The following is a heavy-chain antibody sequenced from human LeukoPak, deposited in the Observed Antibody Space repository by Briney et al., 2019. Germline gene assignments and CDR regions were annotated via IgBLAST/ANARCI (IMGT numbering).Heavy chain of an antibody. Sequence: PGGSLRLSCAASGFTFSSYAMHWVRQAPGKGLEWVAVISYDGSNKYYADSVKGRFTISRDNSKNTLYLQMNSLRAEDTAVYYCARAVLGYCSGGSCYLDYWGQGTLVTVSS. V-gene: IGHV3-30-3*01. CDR2: ISYDGSNK. CDR3: ARAVLGYCSGGSCYLDY. D-gene: IGHD2-15*01. J-gene: IGHJ4*02. CDR1: GFTFSSYA.